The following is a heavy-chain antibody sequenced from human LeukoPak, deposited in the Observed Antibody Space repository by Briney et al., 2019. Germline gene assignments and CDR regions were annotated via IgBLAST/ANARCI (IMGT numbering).Heavy chain of an antibody. J-gene: IGHJ4*02. D-gene: IGHD5-12*01. Sequence: SETRSLTRAVHGGSFSGYYWSWIRQPPGKGLDWIGEINPSRSTNYNPSLKSRVTISVDTSKGQASLKLSSVTAADTAVYYCARGIYGYEVDWGQGTLVTVSS. CDR2: INPSRST. CDR3: ARGIYGYEVD. V-gene: IGHV4-34*01. CDR1: GGSFSGYY.